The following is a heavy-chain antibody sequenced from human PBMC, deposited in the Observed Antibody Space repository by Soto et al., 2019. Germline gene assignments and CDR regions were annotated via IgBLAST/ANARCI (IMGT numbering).Heavy chain of an antibody. J-gene: IGHJ6*02. CDR2: IYHAGSV. CDR3: ARTFDYYGMDV. CDR1: GYSIASGYY. V-gene: IGHV4-38-2*01. Sequence: SETPALNCAVSGYSIASGYYWAWIRESPGKGLEWIGSIYHAGSVYYNPSLNIRVAVSLDTSKNHFSLKLTSVTPADTAVYYCARTFDYYGMDVWGQGTTLPVPS.